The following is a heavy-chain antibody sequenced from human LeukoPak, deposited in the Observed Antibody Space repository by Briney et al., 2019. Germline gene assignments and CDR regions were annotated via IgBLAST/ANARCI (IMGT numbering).Heavy chain of an antibody. J-gene: IGHJ4*02. Sequence: GASVKVSCKASGGTFSSHAISWVRQAPGQGLEWMGGIIPIFGTANYAQKFQGRVTITADESTSTAYMELSSLRSEDTAVYYCARGPRPYYYDSSGYPPLDYWGQGTLVTVSS. V-gene: IGHV1-69*13. CDR2: IIPIFGTA. D-gene: IGHD3-22*01. CDR3: ARGPRPYYYDSSGYPPLDY. CDR1: GGTFSSHA.